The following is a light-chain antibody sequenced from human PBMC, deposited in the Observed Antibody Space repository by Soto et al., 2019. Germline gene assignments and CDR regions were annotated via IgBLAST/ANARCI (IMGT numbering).Light chain of an antibody. Sequence: QSALTQPASVSGSPGQSITISCTGTSSDVGNYNLVSWYQQHPGKAPKLMIYEGSKRPSGVSNRFSGSKSGNTASLTISGLQAEDEADSYCCSYAGSSIHVVFGGGTKVTVL. CDR3: CSYAGSSIHVV. J-gene: IGLJ2*01. CDR2: EGS. CDR1: SSDVGNYNL. V-gene: IGLV2-23*01.